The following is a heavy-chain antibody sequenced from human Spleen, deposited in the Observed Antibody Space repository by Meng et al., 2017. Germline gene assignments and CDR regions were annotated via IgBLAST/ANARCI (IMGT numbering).Heavy chain of an antibody. Sequence: GGSLRLSCTGSGFTFADYAMSWVRQAPGKGLEWVGFIRRRGDGGTTEYAASVKGRFTISRDNSKSIAYLQMNSLKTDDTAVYYCARDMSDADYDFWSGYYTGSPSFWHFDLWGRGTLVTVSS. D-gene: IGHD3-3*01. CDR1: GFTFADYA. V-gene: IGHV3-49*04. J-gene: IGHJ2*01. CDR3: ARDMSDADYDFWSGYYTGSPSFWHFDL. CDR2: IRRRGDGGTT.